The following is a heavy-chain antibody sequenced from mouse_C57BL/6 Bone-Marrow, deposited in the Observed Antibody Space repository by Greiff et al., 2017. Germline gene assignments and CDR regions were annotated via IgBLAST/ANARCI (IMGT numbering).Heavy chain of an antibody. CDR1: GYAFSSSW. CDR3: ASYSFAY. J-gene: IGHJ3*01. V-gene: IGHV1-82*01. CDR2: IYPGDGDT. Sequence: VKLMESGPELVKPGASVKISCKASGYAFSSSWMNWVKQRPGKGLEWIGRIYPGDGDTNYNGKFKGKATLTADKSSSTAYMQLSSLTSEDSAVYFCASYSFAYWGQGTLVTVSA.